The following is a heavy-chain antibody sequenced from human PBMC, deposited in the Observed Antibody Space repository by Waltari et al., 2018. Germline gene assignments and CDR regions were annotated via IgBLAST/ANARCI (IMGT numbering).Heavy chain of an antibody. V-gene: IGHV3-74*01. D-gene: IGHD2-15*01. Sequence: EVQLVESGGGLVQPGGSLRLSCAASGFTFSSYWMHWVRQAPGKGLVWVSRINSEGSSTSYADSVKCRFTISRDNAKNTLYLQMNSLRAEDTAVYYCARSGGLCSGGSCHHFDYWGQGTLVTVSS. J-gene: IGHJ4*02. CDR2: INSEGSST. CDR3: ARSGGLCSGGSCHHFDY. CDR1: GFTFSSYW.